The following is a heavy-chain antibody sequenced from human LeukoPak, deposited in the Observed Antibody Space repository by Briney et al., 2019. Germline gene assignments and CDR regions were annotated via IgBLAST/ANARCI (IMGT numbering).Heavy chain of an antibody. CDR1: GFTFINAW. CDR2: IRYDGSNK. D-gene: IGHD6-19*01. CDR3: AKDLRSGWYYYYYYMDV. Sequence: GGSLRLSCAASGFTFINAWMSWVRQAPGKGLEWVAFIRYDGSNKYYADSVKGRFTISRDNSKNTLYLQMNSLRAEDTAVYYCAKDLRSGWYYYYYYMDVWGKGTTVTISS. V-gene: IGHV3-30*02. J-gene: IGHJ6*03.